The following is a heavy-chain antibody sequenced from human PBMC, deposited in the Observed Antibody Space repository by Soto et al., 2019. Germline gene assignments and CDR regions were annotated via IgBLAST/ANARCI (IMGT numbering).Heavy chain of an antibody. CDR1: GYSFTSYW. CDR3: ARFADFWSGYPIWDYYYYGMDV. D-gene: IGHD3-3*01. Sequence: PGESLKISCKGSGYSFTSYWISWVRQMPGKGLEWMGRIDPSDSYTNYSPSFQGHVTISADKSISTAYLQWSSLKASDTAMYYCARFADFWSGYPIWDYYYYGMDVWGQGTTVTVSS. J-gene: IGHJ6*02. V-gene: IGHV5-10-1*01. CDR2: IDPSDSYT.